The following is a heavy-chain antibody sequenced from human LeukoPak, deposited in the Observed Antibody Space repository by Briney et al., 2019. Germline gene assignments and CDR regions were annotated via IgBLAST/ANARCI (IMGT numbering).Heavy chain of an antibody. J-gene: IGHJ4*02. D-gene: IGHD3-9*01. V-gene: IGHV1-2*02. CDR3: ARMSILPLDY. CDR2: INPDSGGT. CDR1: EYIFTDYY. Sequence: ASVKVSCKTSEYIFTDYYLHWVRQAPGQGLEWIGWINPDSGGTYYAEKFQGRVTLTRDKSISTAYMLLSRLRSDDTAVYYCARMSILPLDYWGQGTLVTVSS.